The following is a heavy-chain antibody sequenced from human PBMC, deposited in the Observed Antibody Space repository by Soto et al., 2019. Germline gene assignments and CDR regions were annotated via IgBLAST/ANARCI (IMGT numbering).Heavy chain of an antibody. CDR3: AKVRYDSSGREYYYGMDV. CDR1: GFTFSSYA. V-gene: IGHV3-23*01. J-gene: IGHJ6*02. D-gene: IGHD3-22*01. CDR2: ISGSGGST. Sequence: PGGSLRLSCAASGFTFSSYAMSWVRQAPGKGLEWVSAISGSGGSTYYADSVKGRFTISRDNSKNTLYPQMNSLRAEDTAVYYCAKVRYDSSGREYYYGMDVWGQGTTVTVSS.